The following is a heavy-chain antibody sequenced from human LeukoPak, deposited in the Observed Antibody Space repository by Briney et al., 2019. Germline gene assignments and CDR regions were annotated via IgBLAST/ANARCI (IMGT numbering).Heavy chain of an antibody. J-gene: IGHJ5*02. CDR2: INPNSGDT. V-gene: IGHV1-2*06. CDR1: GYTFTGYY. CDR3: ARACSGGSCYSDNWFDP. Sequence: ASVKVSCKASGYTFTGYYMHWVRQAPGQGLEWMGRINPNSGDTNYAQKFQGRVTITRDTSISTAYMELSRLRSDDTAVYYCARACSGGSCYSDNWFDPWGQGTLVTVSS. D-gene: IGHD2-15*01.